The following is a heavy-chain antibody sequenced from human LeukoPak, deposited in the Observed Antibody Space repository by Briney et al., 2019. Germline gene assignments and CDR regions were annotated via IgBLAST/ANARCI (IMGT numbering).Heavy chain of an antibody. Sequence: PSETLSLTCTVSGYSISSGYYWGWIRQPPGKGLEWIGSIYHSGSTYYNPSLKSRVTISVDTSKNQFSLKLSSVTAADTAVYFCARGRSVNYFGQDYWGQGTLVTVSS. J-gene: IGHJ4*02. D-gene: IGHD3-10*01. CDR2: IYHSGST. V-gene: IGHV4-38-2*02. CDR3: ARGRSVNYFGQDY. CDR1: GYSISSGYY.